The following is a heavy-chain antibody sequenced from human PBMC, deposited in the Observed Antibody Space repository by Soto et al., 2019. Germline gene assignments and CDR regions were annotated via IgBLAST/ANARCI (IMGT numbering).Heavy chain of an antibody. Sequence: EVQLLESGGGLVQPGGSLRLSCAASGLTFSDYAMTWVRQAPGKGLESVSGIYGNGAGIQYADSVRGRFTISRDNSKNTLNLQMNSLRAEDTAVYYCAKDVITGDGFWLMDHWGQGTLVPVSS. V-gene: IGHV3-23*01. CDR2: IYGNGAGI. J-gene: IGHJ4*02. D-gene: IGHD2-21*02. CDR1: GLTFSDYA. CDR3: AKDVITGDGFWLMDH.